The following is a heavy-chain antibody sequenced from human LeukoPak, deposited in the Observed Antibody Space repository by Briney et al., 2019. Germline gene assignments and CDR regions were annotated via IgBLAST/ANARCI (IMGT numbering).Heavy chain of an antibody. Sequence: ASVKVSCKASGYTFTSYYMHWVRQAPGQGLEWMGIINPSGGSTSYAQKFRGRVTMTRDTSTSTVYMELSSLRSEDTAVYYCARVGAYGDSYYYYGMDVWGQGTTVTVSS. D-gene: IGHD4-17*01. CDR2: INPSGGST. CDR1: GYTFTSYY. V-gene: IGHV1-46*01. CDR3: ARVGAYGDSYYYYGMDV. J-gene: IGHJ6*02.